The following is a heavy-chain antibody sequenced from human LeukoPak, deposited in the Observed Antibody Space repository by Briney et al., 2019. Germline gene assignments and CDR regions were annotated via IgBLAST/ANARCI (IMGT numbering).Heavy chain of an antibody. CDR2: IYYSVST. Sequence: SETLSLTCTVSGGSISSGGYYWSWIRQHPGKGLEWIGYIYYSVSTYYNPSLKSQLTISVDTSKNQFSLKLSSVTAADTAVYYCARGTSLSYDSSGYYLGAWGPGTTVTASS. CDR1: GGSISSGGYY. J-gene: IGHJ6*02. D-gene: IGHD3-22*01. V-gene: IGHV4-31*01. CDR3: ARGTSLSYDSSGYYLGA.